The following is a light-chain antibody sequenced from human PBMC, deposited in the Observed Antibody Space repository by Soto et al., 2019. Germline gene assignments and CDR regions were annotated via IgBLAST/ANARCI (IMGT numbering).Light chain of an antibody. CDR2: GNN. V-gene: IGLV1-40*01. CDR1: SSNIGAGYD. J-gene: IGLJ2*01. Sequence: QSVLTQPPSVSGAPGQRVTISCTGSSSNIGAGYDVHWYQQLPGTAPKLLIYGNNNRPSGVPDRFSGSKSGTSASLAITGLHAEDEADYYCQSYDSSLSGVVFGGGTKVTVL. CDR3: QSYDSSLSGVV.